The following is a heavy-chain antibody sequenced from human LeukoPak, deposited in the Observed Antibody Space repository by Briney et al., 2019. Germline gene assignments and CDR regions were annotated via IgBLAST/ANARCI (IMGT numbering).Heavy chain of an antibody. CDR1: GFTFSSYE. V-gene: IGHV3-48*03. CDR3: ARCFAWFGELASYYYYGMDV. Sequence: GGSLRLSCAASGFTFSSYEMNWVRQAPGKGLEWVSYITTSGRTIYYADSVKGRFTISRDNAKNSLYLQMNSLRAEDTAVYYCARCFAWFGELASYYYYGMDVWGQGTTVTVSS. CDR2: ITTSGRTI. J-gene: IGHJ6*02. D-gene: IGHD3-10*01.